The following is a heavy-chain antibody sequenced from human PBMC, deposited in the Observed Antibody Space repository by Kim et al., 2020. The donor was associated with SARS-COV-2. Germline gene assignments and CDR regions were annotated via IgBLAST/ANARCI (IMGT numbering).Heavy chain of an antibody. CDR3: ARDIAAYSGYYYYGMDV. Sequence: ASVKVSCKASGYTFTGYYMHWVRQAPGQGLEWMGRINPNSGGTNYAQKFQGRVTMTRDTSISTAYMELSRLRSDDTAVYYCARDIAAYSGYYYYGMDVWGQGTTVTVSS. J-gene: IGHJ6*02. D-gene: IGHD6-6*01. CDR1: GYTFTGYY. CDR2: INPNSGGT. V-gene: IGHV1-2*06.